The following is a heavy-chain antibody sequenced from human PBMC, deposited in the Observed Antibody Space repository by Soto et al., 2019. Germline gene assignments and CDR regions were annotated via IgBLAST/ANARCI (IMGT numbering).Heavy chain of an antibody. V-gene: IGHV1-2*04. CDR1: GYTFTGYY. J-gene: IGHJ6*02. CDR3: ARDQGYCSGGSCRGLRSYYYYYGMDV. CDR2: INPNSGGT. D-gene: IGHD2-15*01. Sequence: GASVKVSCKASGYTFTGYYMHWVRQAPGQGLEWMGWINPNSGGTNYAQKFQGWVTMTRDTSISTAYMELSGLRSDDTAVYYCARDQGYCSGGSCRGLRSYYYYYGMDVWGQGTTGTVSS.